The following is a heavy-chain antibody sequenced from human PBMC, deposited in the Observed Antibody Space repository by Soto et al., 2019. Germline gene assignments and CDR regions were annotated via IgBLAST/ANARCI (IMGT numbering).Heavy chain of an antibody. CDR1: GFTFSTFW. J-gene: IGHJ4*02. CDR3: ARDFEY. V-gene: IGHV3-74*01. Sequence: DVQLVESGGGLVQPGGSLRLSCEASGFTFSTFWMHWVRQAPGKGLVWVSRINSDGSSTNYADSVKGRVTSSRDNAKNTLYLQLNSLRPEDTAVYYCARDFEYWGQGTLITVSS. CDR2: INSDGSST.